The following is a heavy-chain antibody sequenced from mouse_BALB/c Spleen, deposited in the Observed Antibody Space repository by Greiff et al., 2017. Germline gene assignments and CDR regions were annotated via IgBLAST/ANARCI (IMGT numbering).Heavy chain of an antibody. CDR3: ARDPHYYGSSYWYFDV. CDR1: GFTFSDYY. D-gene: IGHD1-1*01. J-gene: IGHJ1*01. Sequence: EVKVVESGGGLVKPGGSLKLSCAASGFTFSDYYMYWVRQTPEKRLEWVATISDGGSYTYYPDSVKGRFTISRDNAKNNLYLQMSSLKSEDTAMYYCARDPHYYGSSYWYFDVWGAGTTVTVSS. CDR2: ISDGGSYT. V-gene: IGHV5-4*02.